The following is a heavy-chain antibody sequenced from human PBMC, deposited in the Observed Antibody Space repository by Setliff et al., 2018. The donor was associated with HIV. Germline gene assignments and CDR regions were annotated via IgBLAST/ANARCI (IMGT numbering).Heavy chain of an antibody. CDR1: GGSISGYF. V-gene: IGHV4-4*07. Sequence: SETLSLTCNVPGGSISGYFWTWTRQPAGKGLEWIGRIYTSGSTNYNPSLKSRLSMSIDTSKNHFSLRLTSVTAADTAVYYCARDLPELTGRSFDPWGQGILVTVSS. CDR3: ARDLPELTGRSFDP. CDR2: IYTSGST. J-gene: IGHJ5*02. D-gene: IGHD7-27*01.